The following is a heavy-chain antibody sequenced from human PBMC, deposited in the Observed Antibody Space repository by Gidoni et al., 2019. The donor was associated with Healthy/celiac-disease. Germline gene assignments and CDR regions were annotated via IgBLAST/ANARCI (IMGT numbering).Heavy chain of an antibody. CDR2: ISGSGGST. CDR3: VGGVRYYYDSSGYYPLIDY. CDR1: GFTFSSYA. Sequence: EVQLLESGGGLVQPGGSLRLSCAASGFTFSSYAMSWVRQAPGKGLGWVSAISGSGGSTYYADSVKGRFTISRDNSKNTLYLQMNSLRAEDTAVYYCVGGVRYYYDSSGYYPLIDYWGQGTLVTVSS. J-gene: IGHJ4*02. V-gene: IGHV3-23*01. D-gene: IGHD3-22*01.